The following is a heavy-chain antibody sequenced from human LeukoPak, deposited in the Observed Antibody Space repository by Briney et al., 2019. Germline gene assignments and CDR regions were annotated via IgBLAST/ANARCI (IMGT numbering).Heavy chain of an antibody. CDR3: ARGKPYAPNTLDY. V-gene: IGHV1-2*06. CDR1: GYTFTGYF. CDR2: VNPNTGDT. Sequence: ASVTVSCKASGYTFTGYFMHWVRQAPGQGLEWVGRVNPNTGDTNYAQKFQGRVTFTRDTSIGTAYMELSRLRSDDTAFYYCARGKPYAPNTLDYWGQGTLVTVSS. J-gene: IGHJ4*02. D-gene: IGHD3-16*01.